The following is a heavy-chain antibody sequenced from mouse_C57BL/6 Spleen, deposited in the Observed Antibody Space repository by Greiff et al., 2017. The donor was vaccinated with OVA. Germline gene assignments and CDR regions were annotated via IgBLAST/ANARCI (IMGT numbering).Heavy chain of an antibody. CDR3: AREGGVTTDDYYAMDY. J-gene: IGHJ4*01. D-gene: IGHD2-2*01. CDR2: ISDGGSYT. CDR1: GFTFSSYA. V-gene: IGHV5-4*01. Sequence: EVQLVESGGGLVKPGGSLKLSCAASGFTFSSYAMSWVRQTPEKRLEWVATISDGGSYTYYPDNVKGRFTISRDNAKNNLYLQMSHLKSEDTAMYYCAREGGVTTDDYYAMDYWGQGTSVTVSS.